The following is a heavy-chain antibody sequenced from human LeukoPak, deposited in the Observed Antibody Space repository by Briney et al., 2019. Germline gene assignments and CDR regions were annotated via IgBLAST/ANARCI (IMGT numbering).Heavy chain of an antibody. J-gene: IGHJ4*02. D-gene: IGHD3-22*01. Sequence: GGSLRLSCAASGFTFTDYYMSWVRQAPGKGLEWVSAISGSGGSTYYADSVKGRFTISRDNSKNTLYLQINSLRAEDTAVYYCAKSVEGLLPYYFDYWGQGTLVTVSS. CDR2: ISGSGGST. CDR3: AKSVEGLLPYYFDY. CDR1: GFTFTDYY. V-gene: IGHV3-23*01.